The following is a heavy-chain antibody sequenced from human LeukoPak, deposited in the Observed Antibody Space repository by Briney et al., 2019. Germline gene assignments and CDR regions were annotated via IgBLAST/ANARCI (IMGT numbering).Heavy chain of an antibody. CDR3: ARDLTPDIAVAGTF. V-gene: IGHV1-46*01. Sequence: GASVKVSCKASGYTFTNYYMVWVRQAPGQGLEWMGIINPSSGTTNYAQKFQGRVTMTRDMSTSTVYMELSSLRSEDTAVYYCARDLTPDIAVAGTFWGQGTLVTVSS. CDR1: GYTFTNYY. J-gene: IGHJ4*02. CDR2: INPSSGTT. D-gene: IGHD6-19*01.